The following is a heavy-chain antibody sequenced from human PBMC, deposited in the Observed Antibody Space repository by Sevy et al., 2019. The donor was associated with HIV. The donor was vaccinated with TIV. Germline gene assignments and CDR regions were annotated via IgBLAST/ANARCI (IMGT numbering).Heavy chain of an antibody. D-gene: IGHD6-19*01. CDR3: ASTVAGTFYFDY. V-gene: IGHV3-53*01. CDR2: IYSGGST. Sequence: GGSLRLSCAASGFTVSSNYMSWVRQAPGKGLEWVSVIYSGGSTYYADSVKGRFTISRDNSKNTLYLQMNSLRVEDTAVYYCASTVAGTFYFDYWGQGTLVTVSS. CDR1: GFTVSSNY. J-gene: IGHJ4*02.